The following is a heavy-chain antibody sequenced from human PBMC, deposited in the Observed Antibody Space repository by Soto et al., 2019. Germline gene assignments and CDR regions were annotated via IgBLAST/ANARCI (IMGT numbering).Heavy chain of an antibody. CDR2: INHSGST. D-gene: IGHD6-19*01. J-gene: IGHJ6*02. Sequence: PSETLSLTCAVYGGSFSGYYWSWIRQPPGKGLEWIGEINHSGSTNYNPSLKSRVTISVDTSKNQFSLKLSSVTAADTAVYCCARFSSGWRSYYYYGMDVWGQGTTVTVS. CDR1: GGSFSGYY. V-gene: IGHV4-34*01. CDR3: ARFSSGWRSYYYYGMDV.